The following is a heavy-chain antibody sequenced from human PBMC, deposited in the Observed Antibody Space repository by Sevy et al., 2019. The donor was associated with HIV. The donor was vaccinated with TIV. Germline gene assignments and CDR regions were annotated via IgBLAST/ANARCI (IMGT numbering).Heavy chain of an antibody. J-gene: IGHJ4*02. Sequence: GGSLRLSCAASGLTVNSNYMTWVRQAPGKGLEGVSVIHSDDTTYNADSVKDRFTISRDNFKNTLYLHMSSPRAEDTAVYYCARGKSGYGYALNYWGQGTLVTASS. CDR3: ARGKSGYGYALNY. CDR1: GLTVNSNY. V-gene: IGHV3-66*01. CDR2: IHSDDTT. D-gene: IGHD5-18*01.